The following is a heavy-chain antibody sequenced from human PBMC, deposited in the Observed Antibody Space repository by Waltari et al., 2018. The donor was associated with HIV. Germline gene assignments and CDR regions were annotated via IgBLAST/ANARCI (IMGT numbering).Heavy chain of an antibody. J-gene: IGHJ4*02. D-gene: IGHD3-22*01. CDR3: AKDRPASIVVVIPDHFDY. Sequence: EVQLLESGGGLVQPGGSLRLSCAASGFTFSSYAMSWVRQAPGKGLEWVSAISGSGGSTYYADSVKGRFTISRDNSKNTLCLQMNSLRAEDTAVYYCAKDRPASIVVVIPDHFDYWGQGTLVTVSS. V-gene: IGHV3-23*01. CDR2: ISGSGGST. CDR1: GFTFSSYA.